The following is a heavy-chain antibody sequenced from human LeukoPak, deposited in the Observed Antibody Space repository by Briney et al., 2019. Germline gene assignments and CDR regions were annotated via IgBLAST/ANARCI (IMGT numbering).Heavy chain of an antibody. Sequence: AGGSLRLSCAASGFTFSSYAMSWVRQAPGKGLEWVSVISASGDNTYYADSVKGRFTISRDNFKNTLSLQMNRLRAEDTAVYYCAKGNWYKLEVFDYWGQGTLVTVSS. D-gene: IGHD1/OR15-1a*01. J-gene: IGHJ4*02. CDR2: ISASGDNT. CDR3: AKGNWYKLEVFDY. V-gene: IGHV3-23*01. CDR1: GFTFSSYA.